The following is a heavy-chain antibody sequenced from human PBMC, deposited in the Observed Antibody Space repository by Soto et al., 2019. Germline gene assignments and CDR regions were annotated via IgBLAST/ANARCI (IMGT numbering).Heavy chain of an antibody. CDR3: ARGGIMTMVRGVITLHPPRYYYYGMDV. CDR1: GGSIISYSYY. D-gene: IGHD3-10*01. J-gene: IGHJ6*02. CDR2: ISYFGST. Sequence: SATLSLTCTLSGGSIISYSYYWGWIRQSPVTGFEWIASISYFGSTYYSPTLKSRLLISVDTSKSQFSLKLSSVTAADTAVYYCARGGIMTMVRGVITLHPPRYYYYGMDVWGQGTTVT. V-gene: IGHV4-39*01.